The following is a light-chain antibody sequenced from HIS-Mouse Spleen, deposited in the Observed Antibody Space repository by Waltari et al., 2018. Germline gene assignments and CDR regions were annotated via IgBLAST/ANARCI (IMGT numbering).Light chain of an antibody. CDR2: KAS. CDR3: QQYRT. J-gene: IGKJ1*01. V-gene: IGKV1-5*03. Sequence: DIQMTQSPPTLSASVGDRVTITCRARQSISSWLAWYQQKPGKPPKLLIYKASSLESGVPSRFSGSGSGTEFTLTISSLQPDDFATYYCQQYRTFGQGTKVEIK. CDR1: QSISSW.